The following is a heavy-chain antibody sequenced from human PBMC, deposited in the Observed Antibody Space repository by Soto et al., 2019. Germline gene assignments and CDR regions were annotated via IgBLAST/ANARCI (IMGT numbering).Heavy chain of an antibody. CDR1: GFTFSSYS. V-gene: IGHV3-48*01. Sequence: EVQLVESGGGLVQPGGSLRLSCAASGFTFSSYSMNWVRQAPGKGLEWVSYISSSSSTIYYADSVKGRFTISRDNAKNSLYLKMNSRRAEDTAVYYCAGQGGSRLNWFDPWGQGTLVTVSS. CDR2: ISSSSSTI. J-gene: IGHJ5*02. D-gene: IGHD6-13*01. CDR3: AGQGGSRLNWFDP.